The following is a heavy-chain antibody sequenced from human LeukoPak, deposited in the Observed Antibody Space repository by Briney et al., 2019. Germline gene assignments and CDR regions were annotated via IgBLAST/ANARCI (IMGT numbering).Heavy chain of an antibody. Sequence: GGSLRLSCAASGFTVRSDFLSWVRQAPGKGLEWVSVIYSGGSTYYADSVKGRFTISRDNSKNTLYLQMNGLRAEDTAVYYCAREAVPGSRAFDFWGRGNLVTASS. D-gene: IGHD6-19*01. CDR1: GFTVRSDF. CDR3: AREAVPGSRAFDF. CDR2: IYSGGST. V-gene: IGHV3-66*01. J-gene: IGHJ4*02.